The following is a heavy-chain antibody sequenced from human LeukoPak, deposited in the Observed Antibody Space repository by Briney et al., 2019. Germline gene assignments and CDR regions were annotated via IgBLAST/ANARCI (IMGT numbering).Heavy chain of an antibody. V-gene: IGHV3-23*01. Sequence: PGGSLRLSCVASGFTFSSYGMSWVRQAPGKGLEWVSGTSGSGGSTHYADSVKGRFTISRDNSKNTLYLQMNSLRAEDTAVYYCAKGSMWNYFDDWGQGTLVTVSS. J-gene: IGHJ4*02. CDR1: GFTFSSYG. D-gene: IGHD2-2*01. CDR3: AKGSMWNYFDD. CDR2: TSGSGGST.